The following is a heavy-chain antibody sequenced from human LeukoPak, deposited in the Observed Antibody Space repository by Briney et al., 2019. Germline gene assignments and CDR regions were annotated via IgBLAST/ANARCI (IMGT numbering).Heavy chain of an antibody. V-gene: IGHV1-2*02. Sequence: ASVKVSCKASGYTFTGYYMHWVRQAPGQGLEWMGWINPNSGGTNYAQKFQGRVTMTRDTSISTAYMELSRLRSDDTAVYYCARVEVRGVITISSYYYYMDVWGKGTTVTVSS. CDR3: ARVEVRGVITISSYYYYMDV. CDR1: GYTFTGYY. CDR2: INPNSGGT. D-gene: IGHD3-10*01. J-gene: IGHJ6*03.